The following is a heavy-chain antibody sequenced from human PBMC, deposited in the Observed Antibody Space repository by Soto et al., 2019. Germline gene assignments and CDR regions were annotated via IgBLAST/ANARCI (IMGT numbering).Heavy chain of an antibody. D-gene: IGHD3-3*01. J-gene: IGHJ6*03. CDR3: ARRGYDFWSGAYYYYYMDV. Sequence: SETLSLTCAVSGGSISSGGYSWSWIRQPPGKGLEWIGYIYHSGSTYYNPSLKSRVTISVDRSKNQFSLKLSSVTAADTAVYYCARRGYDFWSGAYYYYYMDVWGKGPRSPSP. CDR2: IYHSGST. V-gene: IGHV4-30-2*01. CDR1: GGSISSGGYS.